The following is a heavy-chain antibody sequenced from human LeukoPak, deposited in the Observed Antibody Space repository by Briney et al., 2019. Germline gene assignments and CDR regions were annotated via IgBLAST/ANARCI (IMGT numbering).Heavy chain of an antibody. CDR1: GFTFSSYA. Sequence: GGSLRLSCAASGFTFSSYAMSWVRQAPGKGLEWVSAISGTGGSTYYADSVKGRFTISRDNSKNTLYLQMNSLRAEDTAVYYCASRDYYDSSGYNDAFDIWGQGTMVTVSS. CDR3: ASRDYYDSSGYNDAFDI. CDR2: ISGTGGST. D-gene: IGHD3-22*01. J-gene: IGHJ3*02. V-gene: IGHV3-23*01.